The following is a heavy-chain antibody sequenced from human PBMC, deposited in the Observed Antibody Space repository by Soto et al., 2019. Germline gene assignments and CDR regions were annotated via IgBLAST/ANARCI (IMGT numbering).Heavy chain of an antibody. D-gene: IGHD5-12*01. V-gene: IGHV4-59*01. CDR1: GDSINNYY. CDR2: VYYTGST. CDR3: AKYRRTAAEGYRLDY. Sequence: SETLSLTCTVSGDSINNYYWSWIRQPPGKGLEWIGYVYYTGSTIYNPSLESRVYMSVDTSKNQFSLKLSSVNAADTAMYYCAKYRRTAAEGYRLDYWGWGILVTVSS. J-gene: IGHJ4*02.